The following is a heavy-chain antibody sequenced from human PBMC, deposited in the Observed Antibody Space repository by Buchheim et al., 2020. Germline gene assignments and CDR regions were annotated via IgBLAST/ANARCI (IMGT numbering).Heavy chain of an antibody. J-gene: IGHJ6*02. D-gene: IGHD3-10*01. V-gene: IGHV3-74*01. Sequence: EVQLVESGGDLVQPGGSLRLSCAASGFTFSSYWMHWVRQAPGKGLVWVSRINSDGSSTSYADSVKGRFTISRDNAKNTLYLQMNSLRAEDTAVYYCARVSTGDYYGSGSKYYYYYGMDVWGQGTT. CDR2: INSDGSST. CDR3: ARVSTGDYYGSGSKYYYYYGMDV. CDR1: GFTFSSYW.